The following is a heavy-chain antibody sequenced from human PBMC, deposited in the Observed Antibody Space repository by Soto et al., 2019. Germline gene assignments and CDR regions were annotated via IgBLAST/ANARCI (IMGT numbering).Heavy chain of an antibody. CDR1: GYTLTELS. J-gene: IGHJ5*02. Sequence: ASVKVSCKVSGYTLTELSMHWVRQAPGKGLEWMGGFDPEDGKPFYAQKFQGRVSLTEDSSTDSAFMELSSLRSEDTAVYFCARQGYYESRLRVLSWFDPWGQGTLVTVSS. CDR3: ARQGYYESRLRVLSWFDP. CDR2: FDPEDGKP. D-gene: IGHD3-22*01. V-gene: IGHV1-24*01.